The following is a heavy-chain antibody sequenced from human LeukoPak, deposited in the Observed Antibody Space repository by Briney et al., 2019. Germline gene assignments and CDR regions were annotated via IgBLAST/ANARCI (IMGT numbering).Heavy chain of an antibody. J-gene: IGHJ4*02. CDR1: GGSISSSSYY. CDR2: IYYSGST. CDR3: ARDSVQQLANYFDY. D-gene: IGHD6-13*01. V-gene: IGHV4-39*07. Sequence: SETLSLTCTVSGGSISSSSYYWGWIRQPPGKGLEWIGSIYYSGSTYYNPSLKSRVTISVDTSKNQFSLKLSSVTAADTAVYYCARDSVQQLANYFDYWGQGTLVTVSS.